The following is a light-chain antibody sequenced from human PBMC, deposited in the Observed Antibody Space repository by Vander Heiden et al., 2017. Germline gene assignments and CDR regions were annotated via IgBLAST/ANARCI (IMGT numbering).Light chain of an antibody. CDR2: GAS. V-gene: IGKV3-20*01. CDR1: QSVSSSY. CDR3: QQYGSSPRT. Sequence: EIVLTKSPDTLTLSPGQRATLSCRASQSVSSSYLAWYQQKPGQAPRLLIYGASSRATGIPDRFSGSGSGTDFTLTINRLEPEDFAVYYCQQYGSSPRTFGQGTKVEIK. J-gene: IGKJ1*01.